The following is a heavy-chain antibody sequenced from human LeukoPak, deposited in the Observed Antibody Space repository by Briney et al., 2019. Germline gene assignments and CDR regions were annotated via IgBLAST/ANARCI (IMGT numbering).Heavy chain of an antibody. V-gene: IGHV4-34*01. CDR3: ARAHYVTASPAGGL. CDR1: GGSFSGYY. J-gene: IGHJ4*02. D-gene: IGHD3-10*02. Sequence: SETLSLTCAVYGGSFSGYYWSWIRQPPGKGLEWIGEINQSGSTNFNPSLKSRVTISMDTSKNQFSLKLSSVTAADTAVYYCARAHYVTASPAGGLWGQGTLVTVSS. CDR2: INQSGST.